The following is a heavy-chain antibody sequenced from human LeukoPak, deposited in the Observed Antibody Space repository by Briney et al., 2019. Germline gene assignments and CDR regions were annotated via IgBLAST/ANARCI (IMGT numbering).Heavy chain of an antibody. CDR3: IKDLRLDLHFDNFEI. CDR1: GFTFDDYA. D-gene: IGHD1-7*01. CDR2: ISWDSGSR. Sequence: GRSLRLSCEASGFTFDDYAMHWVRQAPGKGLEWVSSISWDSGSRVYADSVKGRFTISRDNAKNSLYLQMNSLTSEDTALYYCIKDLRLDLHFDNFEIWGQGTMVTVSS. J-gene: IGHJ3*02. V-gene: IGHV3-9*01.